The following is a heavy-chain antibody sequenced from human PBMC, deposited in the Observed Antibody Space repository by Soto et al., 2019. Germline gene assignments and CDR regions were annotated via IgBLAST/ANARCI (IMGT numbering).Heavy chain of an antibody. D-gene: IGHD2-15*01. Sequence: PGGSLRLSCAASGFTFSMSWVRQAPGKGLEWVSGISGSGGSTYYADSVKGRFTISRDNSKNTLYLQMNSLRAEDTAVYYCAAGYCSGGSCYPDSWGQGTQVTVSS. CDR2: ISGSGGST. J-gene: IGHJ4*02. CDR1: GFTFS. CDR3: AAGYCSGGSCYPDS. V-gene: IGHV3-23*01.